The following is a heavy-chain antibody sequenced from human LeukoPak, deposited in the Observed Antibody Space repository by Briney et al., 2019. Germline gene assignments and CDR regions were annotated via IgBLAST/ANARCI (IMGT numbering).Heavy chain of an antibody. J-gene: IGHJ4*02. CDR2: VYYSGST. CDR3: ARGQSGTYFGDH. CDR1: GGSISSYY. V-gene: IGHV4-59*01. Sequence: SETLSLTCTVSGGSISSYYWSWIRQPPGKGLEWIGYVYYSGSTNYNPSLKSRVTISVDTSKNQFSLKLSSVTAADTAVYYCARGQSGTYFGDHWGQGSLVTVSS. D-gene: IGHD3-10*01.